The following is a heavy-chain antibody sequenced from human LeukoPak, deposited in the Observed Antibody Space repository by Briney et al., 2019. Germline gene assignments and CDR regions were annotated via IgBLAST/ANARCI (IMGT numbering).Heavy chain of an antibody. Sequence: GGSLRLSCAASGFTFSSYAMSWVRQAPGKGLEWVSAISGSGGSTYYADSVKGRFTISRDNAKNSLYLQMNSLRAEDTAVYYCARDSGSGFDYWGQGTLVTVSS. V-gene: IGHV3-23*01. D-gene: IGHD3-10*01. J-gene: IGHJ4*02. CDR2: ISGSGGST. CDR3: ARDSGSGFDY. CDR1: GFTFSSYA.